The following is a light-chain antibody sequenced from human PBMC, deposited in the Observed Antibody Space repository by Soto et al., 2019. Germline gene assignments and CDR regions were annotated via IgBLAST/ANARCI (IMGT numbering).Light chain of an antibody. CDR1: QSVSSRY. CDR2: GAS. V-gene: IGKV3-20*01. J-gene: IGKJ2*01. CDR3: QQYGSSPLYT. Sequence: EIVLTQSPGTLSLSPGERATLSCRASQSVSSRYLSWYQQKPGQAPRLLIYGASSRATGIPDRFSGSGSGTDFTLTISILEPEDFAGYYCQQYGSSPLYTFGQGNKLEIK.